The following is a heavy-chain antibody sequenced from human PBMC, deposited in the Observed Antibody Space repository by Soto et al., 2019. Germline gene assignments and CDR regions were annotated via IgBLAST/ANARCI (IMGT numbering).Heavy chain of an antibody. CDR3: AHAGDYDLLSFDH. Sequence: QITLKESGPPLVRPAQTLTLTCAFSGFSLTTTSMGVAWIRQPPGKALEWLELIYWDDDQRYSPSLKDRLTSSKDTSRSRVVLTISNMNPEDTGTYFCAHAGDYDLLSFDHWGPGTLVTVSS. J-gene: IGHJ4*02. CDR2: IYWDDDQ. CDR1: GFSLTTTSMG. D-gene: IGHD4-17*01. V-gene: IGHV2-5*02.